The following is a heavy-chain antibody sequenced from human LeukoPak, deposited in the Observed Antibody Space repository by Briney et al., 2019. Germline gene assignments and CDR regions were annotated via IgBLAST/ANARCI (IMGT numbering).Heavy chain of an antibody. D-gene: IGHD3-22*01. V-gene: IGHV3-23*01. J-gene: IGHJ4*02. CDR2: ISGSGGST. CDR3: AKDVALYYYDSSPGDY. Sequence: GGSLRLSCAASGFTFSSYAMSWVRQAPGKGLKWVSAISGSGGSTYYADSVKGRFTISRDNSKNTLYLQMNSLRAEDTAVYYCAKDVALYYYDSSPGDYWGQGTLVTVSS. CDR1: GFTFSSYA.